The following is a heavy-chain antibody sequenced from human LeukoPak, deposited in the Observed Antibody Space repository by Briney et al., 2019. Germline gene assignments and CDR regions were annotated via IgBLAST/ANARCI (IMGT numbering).Heavy chain of an antibody. V-gene: IGHV7-4-1*02. Sequence: ASVKVSFKASGYTFTSYAINWVRQAPEQGLEYMGWIRTSTGSPTYAQGFTGRFVFSLDTSVNTAYLQISSLKAEDTAVYYCARDLDSAAFDIWGQGTMVTVSS. J-gene: IGHJ3*02. D-gene: IGHD2-15*01. CDR1: GYTFTSYA. CDR2: IRTSTGSP. CDR3: ARDLDSAAFDI.